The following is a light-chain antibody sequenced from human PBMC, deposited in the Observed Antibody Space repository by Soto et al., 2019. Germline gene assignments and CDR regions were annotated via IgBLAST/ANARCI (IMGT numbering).Light chain of an antibody. CDR2: GAS. CDR3: QQSYSAPWT. CDR1: QTISRY. V-gene: IGKV1-39*01. J-gene: IGKJ1*01. Sequence: DLQMTQSPSSLSASVGDRVTITCRAGQTISRYLNWYQQKPGKAPKVLMYGASSLQSGVPSRFSGSGSGTDFTLTISSLQPDDSATYYCQQSYSAPWTFGQGTKVEIK.